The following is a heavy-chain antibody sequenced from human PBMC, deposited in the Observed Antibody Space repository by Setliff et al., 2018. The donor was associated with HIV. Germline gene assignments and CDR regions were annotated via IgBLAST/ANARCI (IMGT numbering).Heavy chain of an antibody. J-gene: IGHJ3*02. D-gene: IGHD1-1*01. V-gene: IGHV6-1*01. CDR3: ARDSGVSSNSNDAFDI. Sequence: QTLSLTCAISGDSVSSNSAAWNWIRQSPSRGLEWLGRTYYRSKWYSDYTVSVKSRITINPDTSKNQFSLQLNSVTPEDTAVYYCARDSGVSSNSNDAFDIWGQGTMVTVSS. CDR1: GDSVSSNSAA. CDR2: TYYRSKWYS.